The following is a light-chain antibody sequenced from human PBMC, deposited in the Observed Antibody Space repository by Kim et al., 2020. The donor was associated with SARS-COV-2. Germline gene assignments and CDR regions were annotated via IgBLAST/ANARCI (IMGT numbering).Light chain of an antibody. CDR3: SSYTSSSTLV. CDR1: SSDVGGYNY. CDR2: DVS. V-gene: IGLV2-14*03. J-gene: IGLJ1*01. Sequence: GQSITISCTGTSSDVGGYNYVSWYQQHPGKAPKLMIYDVSNRPSGISNRFSGSKSGNTASLTISGLQAEDEADYHCSSYTSSSTLVFGTGTKVTVL.